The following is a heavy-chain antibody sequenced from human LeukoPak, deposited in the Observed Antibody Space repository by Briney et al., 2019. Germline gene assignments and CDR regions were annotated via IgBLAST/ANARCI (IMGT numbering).Heavy chain of an antibody. CDR2: VYYTGAS. Sequence: SETLSLTCTVSGGSISSSSYYWGWIRQPPGKGLEWIGSVYYTGASYYNPSLKSRVTISVDTSKNQFSLKLSSVTAADTAVYYCARGCIYSSSWYYFDYWGQGTLVTVSS. D-gene: IGHD6-13*01. J-gene: IGHJ4*02. CDR1: GGSISSSSYY. CDR3: ARGCIYSSSWYYFDY. V-gene: IGHV4-39*07.